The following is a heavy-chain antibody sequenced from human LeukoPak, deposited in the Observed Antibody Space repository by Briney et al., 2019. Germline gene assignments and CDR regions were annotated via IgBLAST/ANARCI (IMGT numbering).Heavy chain of an antibody. V-gene: IGHV3-64*01. J-gene: IGHJ6*02. Sequence: GGSLRLSCVASGFIFSRCGMHWVRQAPGKGLEYVSAISNSGGSTYYANSVKGRFTISRDNSKNTLYLQMGSLRGEDMAVYYCARGLITGAAGTYYYYGMDVWGQGTTVTVSS. CDR3: ARGLITGAAGTYYYYGMDV. CDR1: GFIFSRCG. CDR2: ISNSGGST. D-gene: IGHD6-13*01.